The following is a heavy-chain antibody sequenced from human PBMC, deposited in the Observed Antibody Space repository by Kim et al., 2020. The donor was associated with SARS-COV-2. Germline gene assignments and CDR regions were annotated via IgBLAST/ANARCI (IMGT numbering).Heavy chain of an antibody. D-gene: IGHD3-22*01. V-gene: IGHV1-3*01. CDR1: GYTFTSYA. J-gene: IGHJ4*02. CDR3: ARGGAWGYYDSSGYRLY. Sequence: ASVKVSCKASGYTFTSYAMHLVRQAPGQRLEWMGWINAGNGNTKYSQKFQGRVTITRDTSASTAYMELSSLRSEDTAVYYCARGGAWGYYDSSGYRLYWGQGTLVTVSS. CDR2: INAGNGNT.